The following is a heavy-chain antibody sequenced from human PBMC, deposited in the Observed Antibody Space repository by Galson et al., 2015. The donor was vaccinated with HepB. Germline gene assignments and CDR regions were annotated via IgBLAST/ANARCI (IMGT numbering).Heavy chain of an antibody. CDR3: ARDNEDTAMVTANYYYYYYMDV. CDR1: GYSFTSYW. J-gene: IGHJ6*03. CDR2: IIPILGIA. V-gene: IGHV1-69*04. D-gene: IGHD5-18*01. Sequence: QSGAEVKKPGESLKISCKGSGYSFTSYWISWVRQAPGQGLEWMGRIIPILGIANYAQKFQGRVTITADKSTSTAYMELSSLRSEDTAVYYCARDNEDTAMVTANYYYYYYMDVWSKGTTVTVSS.